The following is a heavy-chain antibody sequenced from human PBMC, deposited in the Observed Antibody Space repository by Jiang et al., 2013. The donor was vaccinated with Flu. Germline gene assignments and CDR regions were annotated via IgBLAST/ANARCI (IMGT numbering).Heavy chain of an antibody. D-gene: IGHD3-10*01. CDR2: INSSGGST. CDR3: ARDFYDSGSYSDY. V-gene: IGHV1-46*01. J-gene: IGHJ4*02. CDR1: GYTFTRYY. Sequence: SGAEVKEPGASVKVSCKASGYTFTRYYIHWVRQAPGQGLEWMGIINSSGGSTKYAAKFQGRVTMTTDTSTSTVYMFLSSLTSEDTAVYYCARDFYDSGSYSDYWGQGTLVTVSS.